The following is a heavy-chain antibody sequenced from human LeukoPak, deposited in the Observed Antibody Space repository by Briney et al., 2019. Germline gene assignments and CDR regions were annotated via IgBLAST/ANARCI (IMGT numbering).Heavy chain of an antibody. Sequence: SETLSLTCTVSGGSISSSSYYWGWIRQPPGKGLEWIGSIYYSGSTYYNPSLKSRVTISVDTSKNQFSLKLSSVTAADTAVYYCARDPDSSYEWGPFDPWGQGTLVTVSS. CDR3: ARDPDSSYEWGPFDP. CDR2: IYYSGST. J-gene: IGHJ5*02. D-gene: IGHD1-26*01. V-gene: IGHV4-39*07. CDR1: GGSISSSSYY.